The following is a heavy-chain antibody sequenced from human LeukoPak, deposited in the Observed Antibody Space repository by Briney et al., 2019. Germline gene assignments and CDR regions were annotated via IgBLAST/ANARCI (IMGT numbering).Heavy chain of an antibody. CDR2: IFHDGVT. V-gene: IGHV4-59*02. D-gene: IGHD5-12*01. J-gene: IGHJ4*02. CDR3: ARFSRWLPFEY. Sequence: SETLSLTCAVSGASVSGNHWSWIRQSPEKGLEWIGHIFHDGVTDYNPSLKSRVTILPDTSKNQFSLRLASVTAADTAVYYCARFSRWLPFEYWGQGTLVTVSS. CDR1: GASVSGNH.